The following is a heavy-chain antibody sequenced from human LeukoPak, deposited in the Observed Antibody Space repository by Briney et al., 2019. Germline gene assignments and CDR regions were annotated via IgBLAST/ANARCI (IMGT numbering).Heavy chain of an antibody. J-gene: IGHJ1*01. CDR1: GGSFSGYY. Sequence: PSETLSLTCAVYGGSFSGYYWSWIRQPPGKGLEWIGEINHSGSTNYNPSLKSRVTISVDTSKNQFSLKLSSVTAADTAVYYCARGRRQWLVPATRYFQHWGQGTLVTVSS. D-gene: IGHD6-19*01. V-gene: IGHV4-34*01. CDR2: INHSGST. CDR3: ARGRRQWLVPATRYFQH.